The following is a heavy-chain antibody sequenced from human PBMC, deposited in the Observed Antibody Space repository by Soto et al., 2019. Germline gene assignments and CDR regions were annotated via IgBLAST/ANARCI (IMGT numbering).Heavy chain of an antibody. CDR3: ARGAAAGVDYGMDV. D-gene: IGHD6-13*01. CDR1: GGSISTYY. V-gene: IGHV4-4*07. J-gene: IGHJ6*02. CDR2: IYRSGGT. Sequence: QVRLRESGPGLVRPSETLSLTCSVSGGSISTYYWSWIRQPAGKGREWIGRIYRSGGTNFNPALRSRVSMSGDTSKNQFSLKLSSVVAADTAVYYCARGAAAGVDYGMDVWGQGTTVTVS.